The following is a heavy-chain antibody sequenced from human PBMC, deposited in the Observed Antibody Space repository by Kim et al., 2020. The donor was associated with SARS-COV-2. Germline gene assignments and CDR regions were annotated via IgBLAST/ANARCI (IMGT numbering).Heavy chain of an antibody. V-gene: IGHV4-59*01. D-gene: IGHD3-9*01. CDR3: AREKRNGLRDFDWTRGYYMDV. Sequence: SETLSLTCTVSGGSISSYYWSWIRQPPGKGLEWTGYIYYIGSNNYNPTLKSRATISVDTSKNQFSLKPSSVTAADTAVYYCAREKRNGLRDFDWTRGYYMDVWGKGTTVTVSS. J-gene: IGHJ6*03. CDR1: GGSISSYY. CDR2: IYYIGSN.